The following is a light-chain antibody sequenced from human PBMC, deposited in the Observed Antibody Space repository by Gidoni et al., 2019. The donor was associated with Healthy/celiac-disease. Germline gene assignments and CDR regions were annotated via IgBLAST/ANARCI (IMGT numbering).Light chain of an antibody. Sequence: EIVLTHSPGILSVSPVEKATLSCSASHGVSSSYLAWYQQKPGQAPRLLIYGASSRATGIPDRFSGSGSGTDFTLTISRLEPEDFAVYYCQQYGSSPYTFGQGTKLEIK. V-gene: IGKV3-20*01. CDR3: QQYGSSPYT. CDR2: GAS. J-gene: IGKJ2*01. CDR1: HGVSSSY.